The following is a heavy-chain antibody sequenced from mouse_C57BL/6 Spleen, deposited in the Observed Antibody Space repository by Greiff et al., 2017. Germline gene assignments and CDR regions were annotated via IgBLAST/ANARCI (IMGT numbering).Heavy chain of an antibody. V-gene: IGHV1-82*01. CDR3: ARSLITTVVAPYFDY. D-gene: IGHD1-1*01. J-gene: IGHJ2*01. Sequence: VHLVESGPELVKPGASVKISCKASGYAFSSSWMNWVKQRPGKGLEWIGRIYPGDGDTNYNGKFKGKATLTADKSSSTAYMQLSSLTSEDSAVYFCARSLITTVVAPYFDYWGQGTTLTVSS. CDR1: GYAFSSSW. CDR2: IYPGDGDT.